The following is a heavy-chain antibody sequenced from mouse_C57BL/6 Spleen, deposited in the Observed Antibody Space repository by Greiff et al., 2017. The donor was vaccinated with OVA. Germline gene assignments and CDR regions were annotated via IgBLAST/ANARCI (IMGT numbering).Heavy chain of an antibody. CDR2: IDPSDSYT. V-gene: IGHV1-50*01. CDR3: ARAPDGYYWYFDV. CDR1: GYTFTSYW. J-gene: IGHJ1*03. D-gene: IGHD2-3*01. Sequence: QVQLQQPGAELVKPGASVKLSCKASGYTFTSYWMQWVKQRPGQGLEWIGEIDPSDSYTNYNQKFKGKATLTVDTSSSTAYMQLSSLTSEDSAVYYCARAPDGYYWYFDVWGTGTTVTVSS.